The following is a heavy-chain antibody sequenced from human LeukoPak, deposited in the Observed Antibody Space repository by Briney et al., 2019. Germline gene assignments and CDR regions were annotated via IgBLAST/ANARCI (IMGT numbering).Heavy chain of an antibody. Sequence: GGSLRLSCAASGFTFSNFNMNWVRQAPGKGLEWVSSISSGSSYAFYADSVKGRFTISRDNAKNSLYLQMNSLRAEDTAVYYCARYVGTYRDFWGQGTLVTVSP. J-gene: IGHJ4*02. D-gene: IGHD1-26*01. V-gene: IGHV3-21*01. CDR2: ISSGSSYA. CDR1: GFTFSNFN. CDR3: ARYVGTYRDF.